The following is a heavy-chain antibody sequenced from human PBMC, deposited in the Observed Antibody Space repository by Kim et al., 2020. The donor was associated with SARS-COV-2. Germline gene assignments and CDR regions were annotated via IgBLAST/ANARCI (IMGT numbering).Heavy chain of an antibody. CDR1: GFTFSSYG. CDR3: AKDYYDSSGYYDYYYYG. Sequence: GGSLRLSCAASGFTFSSYGMHWVRQAPGKGLEWVAVISYDGSNKYYADSVKGRFTISRDNSKNTLYLQMNSLRVEDTAVYYCAKDYYDSSGYYDYYYYG. CDR2: ISYDGSNK. V-gene: IGHV3-30*18. J-gene: IGHJ6*01. D-gene: IGHD3-22*01.